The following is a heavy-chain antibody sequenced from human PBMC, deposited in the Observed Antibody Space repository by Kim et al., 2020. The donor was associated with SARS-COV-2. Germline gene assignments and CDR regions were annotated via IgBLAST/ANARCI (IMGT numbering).Heavy chain of an antibody. D-gene: IGHD3-3*01. V-gene: IGHV3-49*02. J-gene: IGHJ4*02. CDR3: TRDDITT. CDR2: YGGTT. Sequence: YGGTTEYAASVKGRFTISRDDSKSIAYLQMNSLKTEDTAVYYCTRDDITTWGQGTLVTVSS.